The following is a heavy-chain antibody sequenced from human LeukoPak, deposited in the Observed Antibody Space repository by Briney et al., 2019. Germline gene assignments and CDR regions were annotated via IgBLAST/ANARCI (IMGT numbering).Heavy chain of an antibody. D-gene: IGHD2-15*01. CDR2: IYYSGST. V-gene: IGHV4-39*07. CDR3: ARGGQPISCSGGSCYPRGGFVYMDV. Sequence: TSETLSLTCTVSGGSISSSSYYWGWIRQPPGKGLEWIGSIYYSGSTYYNPSLKSRVTISVDTSKNQFSLKLGSVTAADTAVYYCARGGQPISCSGGSCYPRGGFVYMDVWGKGTTVTVSS. CDR1: GGSISSSSYY. J-gene: IGHJ6*03.